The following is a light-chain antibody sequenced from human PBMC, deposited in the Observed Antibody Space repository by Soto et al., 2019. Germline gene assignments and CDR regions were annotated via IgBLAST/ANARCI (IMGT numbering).Light chain of an antibody. J-gene: IGKJ1*01. CDR3: MQALQTPRT. CDR1: QSLLHSNGYNY. Sequence: DIVMTQSPLSLPVTPGEPASISCRSSQSLLHSNGYNYLDWYLQKPGQSPQLLIYLGSNRASGVPDRFSGSGSGTDFTRKISRVEAEDVGVYYCMQALQTPRTVGQGTKGEIK. CDR2: LGS. V-gene: IGKV2-28*01.